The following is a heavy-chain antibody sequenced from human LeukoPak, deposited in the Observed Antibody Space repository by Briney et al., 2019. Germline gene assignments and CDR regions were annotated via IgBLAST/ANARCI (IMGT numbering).Heavy chain of an antibody. CDR3: ARNTGDLYYFDY. CDR2: ISYSGRT. CDR1: GGSISSYY. Sequence: KPSETLSLTCTVSGGSISSYYWSGIRQPPGKGLEWIGYISYSGRTNYNPSLKSRVTISVDTSKNQFSLRLSSVTAADTAVYYCARNTGDLYYFDYWGQGTLVTVSS. V-gene: IGHV4-59*01. J-gene: IGHJ4*02. D-gene: IGHD7-27*01.